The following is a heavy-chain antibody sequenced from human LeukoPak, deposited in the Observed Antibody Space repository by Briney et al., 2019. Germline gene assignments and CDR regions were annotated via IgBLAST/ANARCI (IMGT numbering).Heavy chain of an antibody. CDR1: GGTFSSYA. D-gene: IGHD1-1*01. CDR2: IIPIFGTA. J-gene: IGHJ6*03. Sequence: SSVKVSCKASGGTFSSYAISWVRPAPGQGLEWMGGIIPIFGTANYAQKFQGRVTITADESTSTAYMELSSLRSEDTAVYYCASCWTGTTNYYYYYMDVWGKGTTVTVSS. CDR3: ASCWTGTTNYYYYYMDV. V-gene: IGHV1-69*01.